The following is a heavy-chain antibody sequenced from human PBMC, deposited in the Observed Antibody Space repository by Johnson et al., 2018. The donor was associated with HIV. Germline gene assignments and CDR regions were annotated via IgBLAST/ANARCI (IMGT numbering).Heavy chain of an antibody. CDR3: ARRVEGRRSANDAFDI. CDR1: GFRFDDHG. CDR2: ISWNGGST. V-gene: IGHV3-20*04. D-gene: IGHD1-1*01. Sequence: VQLVESGGGVVRPGGSLRLSCAASGFRFDDHGMSWVRQAPGKGLEWVSGISWNGGSTQYTDSVKGRFTVSRDNAKNSLYLQMNSLRAEDTAVYYCARRVEGRRSANDAFDIWGQGTMVTVSS. J-gene: IGHJ3*02.